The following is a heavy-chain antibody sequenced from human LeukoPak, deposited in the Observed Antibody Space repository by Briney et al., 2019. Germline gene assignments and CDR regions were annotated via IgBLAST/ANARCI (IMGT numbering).Heavy chain of an antibody. CDR2: IKQDGSEK. CDR1: GFTFSTYW. V-gene: IGHV3-7*01. J-gene: IGHJ5*02. CDR3: ASLLRA. Sequence: GGSLRLSCAVSGFTFSTYWMSWVRQAPGKGLEWVANIKQDGSEKYYVDSVKGRFTISRDNAKNSLYLQMNSLRAEDTAVYYCASLLRAWGQGTLVTVSS.